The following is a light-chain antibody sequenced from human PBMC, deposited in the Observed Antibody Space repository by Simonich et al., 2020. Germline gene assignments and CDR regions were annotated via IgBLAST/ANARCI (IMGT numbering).Light chain of an antibody. CDR3: QQYNSYSYT. CDR2: KAS. Sequence: DIQMTQSPSTLSASVGDRVSITCRASQSISCWLAWYQQKPGKAPKLLIYKASSSESGVPSRFSGSGSGTEFTLTISSLQPDDFATYYCQQYNSYSYTFGQGTKLEIK. J-gene: IGKJ2*01. CDR1: QSISCW. V-gene: IGKV1-5*03.